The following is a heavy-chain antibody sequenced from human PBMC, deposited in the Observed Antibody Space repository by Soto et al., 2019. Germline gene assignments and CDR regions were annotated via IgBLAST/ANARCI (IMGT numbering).Heavy chain of an antibody. J-gene: IGHJ4*02. Sequence: EVQLVESGGGLVQPGGSLRLSCVASGFSFSSYSMVWVRQAPGKGLEWISYIFVTSTPIYYADSVKGRFTVSRDNTQNSLFLLMNSLRAEDTAIYYCARDADWAFGYWGQGTLVTGPS. V-gene: IGHV3-48*04. CDR1: GFSFSSYS. CDR2: IFVTSTPI. D-gene: IGHD3-9*01. CDR3: ARDADWAFGY.